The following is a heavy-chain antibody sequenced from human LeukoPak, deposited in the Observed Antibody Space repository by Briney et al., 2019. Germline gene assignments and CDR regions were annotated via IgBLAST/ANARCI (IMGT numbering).Heavy chain of an antibody. CDR3: ARGLFLSTSIDY. D-gene: IGHD2/OR15-2a*01. CDR1: GFTFNTYE. V-gene: IGHV3-48*03. J-gene: IGHJ4*02. Sequence: GGSLRLSCAASGFTFNTYEMHCVRQTPGKGLEWVSYISSSGNTIYYADSVKGRFTISRDNAKNSLFLQMKSLRAEDTAVYFCARGLFLSTSIDYWGQGTLVTVSS. CDR2: ISSSGNTI.